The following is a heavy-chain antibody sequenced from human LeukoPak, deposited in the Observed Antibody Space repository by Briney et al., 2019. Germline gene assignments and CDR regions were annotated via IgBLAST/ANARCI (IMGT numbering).Heavy chain of an antibody. CDR2: IGHAGTEI. D-gene: IGHD2-8*02. CDR1: GFTFSSYS. V-gene: IGHV3-48*02. Sequence: GGSLRLSCAASGFTFSSYSMNWVRQAPGQGLEWVSYIGHAGTEIRYADSVRGRLTISRDNGRDSLYLQINSLSDADTAEYYCGKERGYCTGGNCYRFFDSWGQGALVTVSS. CDR3: GKERGYCTGGNCYRFFDS. J-gene: IGHJ4*02.